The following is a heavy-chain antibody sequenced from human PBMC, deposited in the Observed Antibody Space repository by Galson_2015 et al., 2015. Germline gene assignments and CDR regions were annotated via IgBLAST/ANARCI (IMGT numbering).Heavy chain of an antibody. V-gene: IGHV3-74*01. CDR2: VSPDGSGA. J-gene: IGHJ6*02. CDR3: VTDRRLWV. Sequence: SLRLSGAASGFTFSTYWMHWVRQAPGKGLVWVSRVSPDGSGADYADFAKGRFTISRDNAKNMVYLQMKSLRVEDMAVYYCVTDRRLWVWGQGTTVTVSS. CDR1: GFTFSTYW. D-gene: IGHD3-16*01.